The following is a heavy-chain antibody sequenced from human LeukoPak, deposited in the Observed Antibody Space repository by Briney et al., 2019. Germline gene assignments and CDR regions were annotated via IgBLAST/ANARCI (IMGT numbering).Heavy chain of an antibody. Sequence: GGSLRLSCAASGFTFDDYAMHWVRQAPGNGLEWVSGISWNSGSIGYADSVKGRFTISRDNAKNSLYLQMNSLRAEDTALYYCAKDGTGTTLDYYYYMDVWGKGTTVTVSS. V-gene: IGHV3-9*01. CDR3: AKDGTGTTLDYYYYMDV. CDR1: GFTFDDYA. J-gene: IGHJ6*03. D-gene: IGHD1-7*01. CDR2: ISWNSGSI.